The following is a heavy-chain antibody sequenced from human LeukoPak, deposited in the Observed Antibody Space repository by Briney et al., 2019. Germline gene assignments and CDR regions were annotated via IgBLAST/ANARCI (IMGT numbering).Heavy chain of an antibody. D-gene: IGHD1-7*01. CDR2: IYYSGST. Sequence: SETLSLTCTVSGGSISSSSYYWGWIRQPPGKGLEWIGSIYYSGSTYYNPSLKSRVTISVDTSKNQFSLKLSSVTAADTAVYYCARVHWNYVGYYYYYMDVWGKGTTVTVSS. CDR1: GGSISSSSYY. V-gene: IGHV4-39*07. J-gene: IGHJ6*03. CDR3: ARVHWNYVGYYYYYMDV.